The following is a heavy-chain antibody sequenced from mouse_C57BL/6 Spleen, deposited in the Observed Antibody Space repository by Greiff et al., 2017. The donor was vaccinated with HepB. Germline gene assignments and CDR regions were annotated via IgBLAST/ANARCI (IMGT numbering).Heavy chain of an antibody. V-gene: IGHV14-2*01. CDR3: ARGGTSALFAY. J-gene: IGHJ3*01. CDR1: GFNIKDYY. Sequence: EVQLVESGAELVKPGASVKLSCTASGFNIKDYYMHWVKQGTEKGLEWIGRIDPEDGETKYAPKFQGKATITADTTSNTAYLQLSSLTSEDTAVYYCARGGTSALFAYWGQGTLVTVSA. D-gene: IGHD1-3*01. CDR2: IDPEDGET.